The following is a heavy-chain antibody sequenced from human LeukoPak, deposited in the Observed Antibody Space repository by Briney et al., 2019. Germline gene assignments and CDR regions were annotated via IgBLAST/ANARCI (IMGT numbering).Heavy chain of an antibody. CDR3: ARDGALAAFDI. CDR2: INQDGSEK. V-gene: IGHV3-7*01. J-gene: IGHJ3*02. Sequence: GGSLRLSCAVSGFTFSSYWMGWVRQAPGKGLEWVANINQDGSEKYYVDSVKGRFTISRDNARNSLFLQMNSLRVEDMAVYYCARDGALAAFDIWGQGTMVTVSS. D-gene: IGHD1-26*01. CDR1: GFTFSSYW.